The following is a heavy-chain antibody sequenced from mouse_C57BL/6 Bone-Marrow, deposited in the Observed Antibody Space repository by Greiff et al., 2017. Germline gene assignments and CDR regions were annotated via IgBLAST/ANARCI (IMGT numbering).Heavy chain of an antibody. J-gene: IGHJ3*01. CDR3: ARGDGYYSWFAY. Sequence: EVQRVESGPELVKPGDSVKISCKASGYSFTGYFMNWVMQSHGKSLEWIGRINPYNGDTFYNQKFKGKATLTVDKSSSTAHMELRSLTSEDSAVYYCARGDGYYSWFAYWGQGTLVTVSA. CDR1: GYSFTGYF. V-gene: IGHV1-20*01. D-gene: IGHD2-3*01. CDR2: INPYNGDT.